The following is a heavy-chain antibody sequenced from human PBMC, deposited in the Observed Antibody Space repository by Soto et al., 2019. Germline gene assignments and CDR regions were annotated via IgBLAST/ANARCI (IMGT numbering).Heavy chain of an antibody. CDR2: IKQDGSEK. Sequence: PGGSLRLSCAASGFTFSSYWMSWVRQAPGKGLEWVANIKQDGSEKYYVDSVKGRFTISRDNAKNSLYLQMNSLRAEDTAVYYCARSYGDVRGYFQHWGQGTLVTVSS. J-gene: IGHJ1*01. D-gene: IGHD4-17*01. CDR3: ARSYGDVRGYFQH. V-gene: IGHV3-7*01. CDR1: GFTFSSYW.